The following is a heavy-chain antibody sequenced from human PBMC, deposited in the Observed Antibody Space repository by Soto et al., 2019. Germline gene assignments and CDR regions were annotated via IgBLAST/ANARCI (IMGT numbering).Heavy chain of an antibody. Sequence: EVQLLESGGGLVQPGGSLRLSCAASGFTFSDDAMIWVRQAPGKGLAWASSVSGSGSPTYYADSVRGRFTISRDNSKHTVYLQMWNLRAEDTALYYCARGSPAMVPPIYHWGKGTRVTVSS. V-gene: IGHV3-23*01. CDR3: ARGSPAMVPPIYH. D-gene: IGHD2-21*02. CDR2: VSGSGSPT. J-gene: IGHJ5*02. CDR1: GFTFSDDA.